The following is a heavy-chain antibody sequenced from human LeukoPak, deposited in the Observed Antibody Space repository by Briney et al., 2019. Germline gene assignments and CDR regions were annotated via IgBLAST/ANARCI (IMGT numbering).Heavy chain of an antibody. Sequence: GGSLRLSCAASGFTFSSYGMSWVRQAPGKGLEWVSAISGSGGSTNYADSVKGRFTISRDSSKNTLYLQMNSLRAEDTAVYYCAKDAVGNSGYDLTNYGDQGTLAPSPQ. D-gene: IGHD5-12*01. V-gene: IGHV3-23*01. CDR3: AKDAVGNSGYDLTNY. J-gene: IGHJ4*02. CDR1: GFTFSSYG. CDR2: ISGSGGST.